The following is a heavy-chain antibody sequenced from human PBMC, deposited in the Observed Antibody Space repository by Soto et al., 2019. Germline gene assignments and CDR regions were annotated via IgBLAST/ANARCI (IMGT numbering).Heavy chain of an antibody. J-gene: IGHJ4*02. CDR1: GVSNTSHY. Sequence: QVQLQESGPGLVKPSETLSLTCTVSGVSNTSHYWTWIRQPPGKGLEWIGNIHYSGSTNYSPSLKSRVIISVDTSENQSSLKLSSVTTADTAVYYCTGGGPGHPFDYWGQGTLVTVSS. D-gene: IGHD7-27*01. V-gene: IGHV4-59*11. CDR2: IHYSGST. CDR3: TGGGPGHPFDY.